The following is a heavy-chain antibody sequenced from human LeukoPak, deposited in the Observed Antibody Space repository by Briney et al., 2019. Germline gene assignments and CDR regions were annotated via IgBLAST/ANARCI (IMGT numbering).Heavy chain of an antibody. V-gene: IGHV6-1*01. CDR3: ARGYYCDS. Sequence: SQTLSLTCAISGDSVTNYTTAWNWIRQSPSRGLEWLGKTYYRSKWYNEYAVSVKSRITIDPDTSKNQFSLQLSSVTPEDTAVYYCARGYYCDSWGQGTLVTVSS. CDR2: TYYRSKWYN. CDR1: GDSVTNYTTA. J-gene: IGHJ4*02.